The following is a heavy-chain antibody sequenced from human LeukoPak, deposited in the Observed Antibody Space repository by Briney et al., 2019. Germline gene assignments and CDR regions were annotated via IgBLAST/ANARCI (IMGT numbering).Heavy chain of an antibody. CDR3: TRGSSGRRDN. D-gene: IGHD6-19*01. CDR2: MNPNSGNT. Sequence: ASAKVSGKDCGYIFPSCDIYRLPQAKGPGLEWMGWMNPNSGNTGYGQSFQGRITMTRDISIGTAYMELSNLTSEDTAIYYCTRGSSGRRDNWGQGTLVTVSA. J-gene: IGHJ4*02. V-gene: IGHV1-8*01. CDR1: GYIFPSCD.